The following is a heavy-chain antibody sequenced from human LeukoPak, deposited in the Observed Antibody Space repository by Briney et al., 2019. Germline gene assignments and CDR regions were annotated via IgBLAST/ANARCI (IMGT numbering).Heavy chain of an antibody. D-gene: IGHD1/OR15-1a*01. CDR3: ARFRAATTRFDY. V-gene: IGHV3-30*09. CDR2: VSFDGNTT. CDR1: GFTFRNYA. Sequence: GGSLRLPCAASGFTFRNYAMYWVRQAPGRGLEWAAVVSFDGNTTFYSDPVKGRFAISRDNSKNTLYLEMNSLRPEDTAVYYCARFRAATTRFDYWGQGTLVTVSS. J-gene: IGHJ4*02.